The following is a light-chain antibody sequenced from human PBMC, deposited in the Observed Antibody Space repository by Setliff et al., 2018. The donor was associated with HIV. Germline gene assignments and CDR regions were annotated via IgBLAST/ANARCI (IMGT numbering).Light chain of an antibody. Sequence: QSALTQPASVSGSPGQSIIISCTGTSSDIGGYNYVSWYQQHPGKAPKLMIYDVSDRPSGVSNRFSGSKSGNTASLTISGLQAEDEADYSCSSYTSTSTLYVFGTGTKVTV. CDR1: SSDIGGYNY. J-gene: IGLJ1*01. V-gene: IGLV2-14*03. CDR2: DVS. CDR3: SSYTSTSTLYV.